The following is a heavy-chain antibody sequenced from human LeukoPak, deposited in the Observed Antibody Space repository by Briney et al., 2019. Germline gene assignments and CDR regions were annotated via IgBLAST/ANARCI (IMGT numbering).Heavy chain of an antibody. CDR2: IYSGGST. Sequence: GGSLRLSCAASGFIFNNYAMSWVRQAPGKGLEWVSVIYSGGSTYYADSVKGRSTISRDNSKNTLYLQMNSLRAEDTAVYYCATGYSSGYDYWGQGTLVTVSS. V-gene: IGHV3-53*01. CDR3: ATGYSSGYDY. D-gene: IGHD6-19*01. CDR1: GFIFNNYA. J-gene: IGHJ4*02.